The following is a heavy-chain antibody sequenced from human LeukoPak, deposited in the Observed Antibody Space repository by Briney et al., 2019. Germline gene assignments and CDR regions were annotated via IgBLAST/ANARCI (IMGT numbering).Heavy chain of an antibody. Sequence: GGSLRLSCAASGFTFSNYGMHWVRQAPGKGLEWVAVISYDGSNKYYADSVKGRFTFSRDNSKNTLYLQMSSLRAEDTAVYYCAKEKGIYCSSIDCSPGMDVWGQGTTVTISS. CDR3: AKEKGIYCSSIDCSPGMDV. CDR2: ISYDGSNK. V-gene: IGHV3-30*18. CDR1: GFTFSNYG. J-gene: IGHJ6*02. D-gene: IGHD2-2*01.